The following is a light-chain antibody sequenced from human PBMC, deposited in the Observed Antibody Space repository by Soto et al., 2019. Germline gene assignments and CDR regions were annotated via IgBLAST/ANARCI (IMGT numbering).Light chain of an antibody. CDR3: QLYGGSPPRGT. J-gene: IGKJ3*01. CDR2: GAS. V-gene: IGKV3-20*01. Sequence: EVVLTQSPGTLSLSPGARATLSCRASQSVNDNHLAWYQQKGGQAPRLLIYGASTRATGVPERFSGSGFGTAYSLIITRLEPEDFALYYCQLYGGSPPRGTFGPRTTVEI. CDR1: QSVNDNH.